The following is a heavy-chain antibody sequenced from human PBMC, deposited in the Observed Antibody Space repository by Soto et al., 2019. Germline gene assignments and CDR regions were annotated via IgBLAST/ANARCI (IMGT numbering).Heavy chain of an antibody. D-gene: IGHD6-19*01. J-gene: IGHJ4*02. CDR3: ARICSSGWYVFDY. CDR2: IYHSGST. CDR1: SGSISSSNW. V-gene: IGHV4-4*02. Sequence: PSETLSLTCAVSSGSISSSNWWSWVRQPPGKGLEWIGEIYHSGSTNYNPSLKSRVTISVDKSKNQFSLKLSSVTAADTAVYYCARICSSGWYVFDYWGQGTLVTVSS.